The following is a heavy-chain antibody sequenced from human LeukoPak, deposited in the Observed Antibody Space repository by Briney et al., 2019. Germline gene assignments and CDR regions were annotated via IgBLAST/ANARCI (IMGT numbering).Heavy chain of an antibody. J-gene: IGHJ4*02. Sequence: GGSLRLSCTASGLTFSTSGLNWVRQAPGKGLEWVASIGPTGSDRYHADSTKGRFTISRDNANNFLYLQMNSLRAEDTAVYYCATETNGRHYDYWGQGTLLTVSS. CDR1: GLTFSTSG. CDR3: ATETNGRHYDY. CDR2: IGPTGSDR. V-gene: IGHV3-21*06. D-gene: IGHD1-14*01.